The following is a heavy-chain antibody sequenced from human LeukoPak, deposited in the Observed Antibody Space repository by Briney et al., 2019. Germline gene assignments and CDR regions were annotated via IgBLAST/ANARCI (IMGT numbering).Heavy chain of an antibody. CDR1: GFTFSSYA. J-gene: IGHJ6*02. CDR2: ISSNGGST. CDR3: ARDILPDYDFWSGYSYYYYGMDV. Sequence: GGSLRLSCAASGFTFSSYAMHWVRQAPGKGLEYVSAISSNGGSTYYANSVKGRFTISRDNSKNTLYLQMGSLRAEDMAVYYCARDILPDYDFWSGYSYYYYGMDVWGQGTTVTVSS. V-gene: IGHV3-64*01. D-gene: IGHD3-3*01.